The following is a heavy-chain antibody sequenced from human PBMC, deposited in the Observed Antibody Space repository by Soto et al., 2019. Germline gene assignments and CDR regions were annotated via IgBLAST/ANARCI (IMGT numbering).Heavy chain of an antibody. J-gene: IGHJ4*02. D-gene: IGHD3-10*02. CDR2: ISTSGHV. CDR3: ARDNNYFRGLYPLAFDY. V-gene: IGHV4-4*07. Sequence: SETLSLSCGVSGGSLSKYFRSWVRQPAGKGLGWIERISTSGHVVSKVSLRSRLTMSVDMSNNHFSLKLTSVTAADTAVYYCARDNNYFRGLYPLAFDYWGQGALVTVSS. CDR1: GGSLSKYF.